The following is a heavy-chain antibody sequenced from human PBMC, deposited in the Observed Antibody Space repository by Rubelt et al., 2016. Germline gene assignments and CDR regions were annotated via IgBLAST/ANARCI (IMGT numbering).Heavy chain of an antibody. CDR3: ARERDDYGDY. CDR2: IRAYNGKT. J-gene: IGHJ4*02. V-gene: IGHV1-18*01. CDR1: GYTFTSYG. Sequence: QVQLVQSGAEVKKPGASVKVSCKASGYTFTSYGISWVRQAPGKGLEWMGWIRAYNGKTNYAQKLQGRVTTTTDTSTSTAYRELGSLRSDDTAVDYGARERDDYGDYWGQGTLVTVSS. D-gene: IGHD5-24*01.